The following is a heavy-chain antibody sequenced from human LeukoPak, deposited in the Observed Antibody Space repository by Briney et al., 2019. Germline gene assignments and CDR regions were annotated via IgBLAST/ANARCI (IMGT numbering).Heavy chain of an antibody. CDR1: GFTFSSYE. J-gene: IGHJ4*02. V-gene: IGHV3-48*03. CDR2: ISSSGSTI. CDR3: AKVHDSGTYATLDY. D-gene: IGHD3-10*01. Sequence: GGSLRLSCAASGFTFSSYEMNWVRQAPGKGLEWVSYISSSGSTIYYADSVKGRFIISRDDSKNTFYLQMNSLRAEDTAVYHCAKVHDSGTYATLDYWGQGTLVTVSS.